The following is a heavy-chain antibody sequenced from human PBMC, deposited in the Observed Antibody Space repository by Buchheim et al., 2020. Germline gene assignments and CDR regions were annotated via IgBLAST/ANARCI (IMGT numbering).Heavy chain of an antibody. D-gene: IGHD6-19*01. CDR2: ISYDGSNK. Sequence: QVQLVESGGGVVQPGRSLRLSCAASGFTFSSYAMHWVRQAPGKGLEWVAVISYDGSNKYYADSVKGRFTISRENSKNTLYLQMNSLRAEDTAVYYCARDGEQWLVLYYFDYWGQGTL. CDR3: ARDGEQWLVLYYFDY. J-gene: IGHJ4*02. CDR1: GFTFSSYA. V-gene: IGHV3-30-3*01.